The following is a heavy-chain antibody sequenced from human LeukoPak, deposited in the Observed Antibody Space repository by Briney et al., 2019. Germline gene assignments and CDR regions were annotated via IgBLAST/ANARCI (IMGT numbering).Heavy chain of an antibody. CDR1: GFTFSDHY. J-gene: IGHJ3*02. D-gene: IGHD3-10*01. CDR3: ARGGRGAFDI. V-gene: IGHV3-72*01. Sequence: PGGSLRLSCAASGFTFSDHYMDWVRQAPGKGLDWVGRTTNKANSYTTEYAASVKGRFTISRDDSKNSLYLQMNSLKTEDTAVYYCARGGRGAFDIWGQGTMVTVPS. CDR2: TTNKANSYTT.